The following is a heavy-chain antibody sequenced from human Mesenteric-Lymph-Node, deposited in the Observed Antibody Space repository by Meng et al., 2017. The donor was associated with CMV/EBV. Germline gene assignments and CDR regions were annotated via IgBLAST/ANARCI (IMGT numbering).Heavy chain of an antibody. CDR3: ASFVVVPAAREQNWFDP. D-gene: IGHD2-2*01. V-gene: IGHV3-7*01. Sequence: GESLKISCPASGFTFSSHWMNWVRQAPGKGLEWVANIKEDGSDKKYVDSVKGRFTISRDNAKNSLDLQMNSLRAEDTAVYYCASFVVVPAAREQNWFDPWGQGTLVTVSS. J-gene: IGHJ5*02. CDR1: GFTFSSHW. CDR2: IKEDGSDK.